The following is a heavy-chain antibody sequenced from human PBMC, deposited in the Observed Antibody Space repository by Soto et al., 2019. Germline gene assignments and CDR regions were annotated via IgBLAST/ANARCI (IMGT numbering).Heavy chain of an antibody. V-gene: IGHV4-59*01. Sequence: SETLSLTCTVSGGSISSYYWSWIRQPPGKGLEWIGYIYYSGSTNYNPSLKSRVTISVDTSKNQFSLKLSSVTAADTAVYYCARDIKTGSYYEPDAFDIWGQGTMVTVSS. J-gene: IGHJ3*02. CDR1: GGSISSYY. D-gene: IGHD1-26*01. CDR2: IYYSGST. CDR3: ARDIKTGSYYEPDAFDI.